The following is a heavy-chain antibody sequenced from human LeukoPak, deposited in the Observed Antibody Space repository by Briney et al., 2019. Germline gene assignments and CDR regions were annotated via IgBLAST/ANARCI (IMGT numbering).Heavy chain of an antibody. CDR2: IYYSGST. CDR1: GGSISSGGYY. Sequence: SETLSLTCTVSGGSISSGGYYWSWIRQHPGKGLEWIGYIYYSGSTYYNPSLKSRVTISVDTSKNQFSLKLSSVTAADTAVYYCAKGGKWDVTPFDYWGQGTLVTVSS. V-gene: IGHV4-31*03. CDR3: AKGGKWDVTPFDY. D-gene: IGHD1-26*01. J-gene: IGHJ4*02.